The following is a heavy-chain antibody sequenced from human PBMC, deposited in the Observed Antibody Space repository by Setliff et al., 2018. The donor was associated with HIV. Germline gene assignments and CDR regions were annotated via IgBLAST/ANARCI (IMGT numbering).Heavy chain of an antibody. J-gene: IGHJ6*03. D-gene: IGHD3-3*01. CDR2: IKYSGNT. V-gene: IGHV4-59*12. CDR1: GGSINTY. CDR3: ARGRNFWSDYYHYYYMDV. Sequence: SETLSLTCTVSGGSINTYWSWIRQPPGKGLEWIGYIKYSGNTNYNPSLKSRATISVDTSKNQFSLKLSSVTAADTAVYYCARGRNFWSDYYHYYYMDVWGKGTMVTVSS.